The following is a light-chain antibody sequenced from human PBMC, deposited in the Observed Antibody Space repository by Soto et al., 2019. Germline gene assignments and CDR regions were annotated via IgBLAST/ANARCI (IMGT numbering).Light chain of an antibody. CDR3: QQFNVYPLT. Sequence: DIQLTQSPSFLSASVGDRVTISCRASQGITDFLGWYQQKPGKAPKLLIYAASTLQSGVPSRFSGSASGTEFTLTISSLQPEDFPTYFCQQFNVYPLTFGGGTMLDIK. J-gene: IGKJ4*01. V-gene: IGKV1-9*01. CDR1: QGITDF. CDR2: AAS.